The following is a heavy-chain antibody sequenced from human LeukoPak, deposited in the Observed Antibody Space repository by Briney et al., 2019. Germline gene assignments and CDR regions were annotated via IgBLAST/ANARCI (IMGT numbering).Heavy chain of an antibody. CDR2: IIPIFGTA. Sequence: GASVKVSCKASGGTFSSYAISWVRQAPGQGLEWMGGIIPIFGTANYAQKFQGRVMITTDESTSTAYMELSSLRSEDTAVYYCARGPRAIYYFDYWGQGTLVTVSS. J-gene: IGHJ4*02. V-gene: IGHV1-69*05. D-gene: IGHD3-3*02. CDR1: GGTFSSYA. CDR3: ARGPRAIYYFDY.